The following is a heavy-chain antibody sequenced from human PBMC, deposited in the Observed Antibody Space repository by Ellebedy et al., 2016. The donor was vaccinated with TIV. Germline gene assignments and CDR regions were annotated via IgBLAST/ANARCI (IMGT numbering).Heavy chain of an antibody. CDR1: GASISSGPYY. CDR3: ARGIEQWLTY. J-gene: IGHJ4*02. V-gene: IGHV4-31*03. CDR2: IYSGGST. D-gene: IGHD6-19*01. Sequence: SETLSLTXTVSGASISSGPYYWSWIRQHPGKGLEWIGYIYSGGSTYYSPSLKSRVTISLDTSKNQFSLKLTSVTAADTAVYYCARGIEQWLTYWGQGTLVTVSS.